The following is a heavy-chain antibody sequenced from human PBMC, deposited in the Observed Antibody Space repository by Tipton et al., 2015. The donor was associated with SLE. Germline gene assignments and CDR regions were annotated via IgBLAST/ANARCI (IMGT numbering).Heavy chain of an antibody. D-gene: IGHD6-6*01. J-gene: IGHJ4*02. CDR1: GGSISSSSYY. V-gene: IGHV4-39*07. CDR2: IYYSGST. CDR3: ARGESRSYIAARLGFDY. Sequence: TLSLTCTVSGGSISSSSYYWGWIRQPPGKGLEWIGSIYYSGSTYYNPPLKSRVTISVDTSKNQFSLKLSSVTAADTAVYYCARGESRSYIAARLGFDYWGQGTLVTVSS.